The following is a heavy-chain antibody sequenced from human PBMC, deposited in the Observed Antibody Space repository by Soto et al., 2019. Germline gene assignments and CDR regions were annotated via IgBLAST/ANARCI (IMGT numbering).Heavy chain of an antibody. V-gene: IGHV3-11*01. CDR1: GFTFSDYY. D-gene: IGHD3-3*01. Sequence: GGSLRLSCSASGFTFSDYYMSWIRQAPGKGLEWVSYISSSGSTIYYADSVKGRFTISRDNAKNSLYLQMNSLRAEDTAVYYCARGFWSGYYLGWFDPWGQGTLVTVSS. CDR3: ARGFWSGYYLGWFDP. J-gene: IGHJ5*02. CDR2: ISSSGSTI.